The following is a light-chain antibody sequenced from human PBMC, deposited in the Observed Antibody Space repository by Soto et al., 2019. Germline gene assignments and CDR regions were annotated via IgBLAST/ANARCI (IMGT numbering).Light chain of an antibody. CDR2: GAS. CDR3: QQYNKWPPLT. J-gene: IGKJ4*01. Sequence: EIVMTQSPATLSVSPGERATLSCRASQSVGSNLAWYQQKPGQAPRLLIYGASSRATGIPVRFSGSGSGTEFTLTISSLQSEDFAVYYCQQYNKWPPLTFGGGTKVDIK. V-gene: IGKV3-15*01. CDR1: QSVGSN.